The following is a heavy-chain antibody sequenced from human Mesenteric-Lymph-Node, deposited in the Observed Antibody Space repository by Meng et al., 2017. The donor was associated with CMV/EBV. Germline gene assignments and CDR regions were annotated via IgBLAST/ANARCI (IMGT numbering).Heavy chain of an antibody. CDR1: GGSISSYY. V-gene: IGHV4-59*01. CDR2: IYYSGST. J-gene: IGHJ4*02. D-gene: IGHD2-15*01. CDR3: ARDPGPATPDY. Sequence: SETLSLTCTVSGGSISSYYWSWIRQPPGKGLEWIGYIYYSGSTNYNPSLKSRVTISVDTSKNQFSPKLSSVTAADTAVYYCARDPGPATPDYWGQGTLVTVSS.